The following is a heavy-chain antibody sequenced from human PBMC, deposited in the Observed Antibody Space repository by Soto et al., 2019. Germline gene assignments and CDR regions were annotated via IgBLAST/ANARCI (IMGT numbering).Heavy chain of an antibody. J-gene: IGHJ5*02. CDR3: ARSQRLCRLFGP. CDR1: GGSFSGHF. CDR2: INQGGRT. V-gene: IGHV4-34*01. Sequence: QEHLQQWGAGLLKPTETLSLTCAVYGGSFSGHFWSWIRQSPGKGLEWIGEINQGGRTNCNPSLKSRVTMSLDTSNNQFSLNLTSVTAADTAIYYCARSQRLCRLFGPWGEGTPVTVSS. D-gene: IGHD2-21*01.